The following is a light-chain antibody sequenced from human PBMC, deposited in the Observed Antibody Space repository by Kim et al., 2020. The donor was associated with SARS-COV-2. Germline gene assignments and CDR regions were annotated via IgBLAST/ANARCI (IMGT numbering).Light chain of an antibody. J-gene: IGKJ3*01. CDR1: QGISYY. CDR2: AAS. V-gene: IGKV1-9*01. Sequence: DIQSTQFPSFLSASLGDRVTFTFPASQGISYYLDWYEQNPGRAPKLVINAASTLQSGVPSRFSGSGSGTEFTLTINSLQPAEFATYHCQQLNSYPFYFGPGEKVDFK. CDR3: QQLNSYPFY.